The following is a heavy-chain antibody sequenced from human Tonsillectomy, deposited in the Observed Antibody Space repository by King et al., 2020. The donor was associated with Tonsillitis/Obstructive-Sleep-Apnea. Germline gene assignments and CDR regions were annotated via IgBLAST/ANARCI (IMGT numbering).Heavy chain of an antibody. Sequence: QLQESGPGLVKPSETLSLTCTVSGDSISGSYWNWIRQPPGKGLEWIGHIHYSGSTNYNPSLKSRVTKSVDMSTSQISLQLSSVTAVDTAVDYCGRVSYYYGAGSYYYGMDVWGQGTTVTVSS. CDR3: GRVSYYYGAGSYYYGMDV. D-gene: IGHD3-10*01. CDR1: GDSISGSY. CDR2: IHYSGST. V-gene: IGHV4-59*01. J-gene: IGHJ6*02.